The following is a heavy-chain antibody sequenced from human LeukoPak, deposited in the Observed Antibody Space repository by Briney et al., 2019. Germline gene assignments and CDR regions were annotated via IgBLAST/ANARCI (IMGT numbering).Heavy chain of an antibody. CDR1: GFTFSSYA. CDR3: AGFNNDFWSGYSYYYYYMDV. D-gene: IGHD3-3*01. J-gene: IGHJ6*03. V-gene: IGHV3-23*01. Sequence: PGGSLRLSCAASGFTFSSYAMSWVRQAPGKGLEWVSAISVNGGSTYYADSVKGRFTISRDNSKNTLYLQMNSLRAEDTAVYYCAGFNNDFWSGYSYYYYYMDVWGKGTTVTVSS. CDR2: ISVNGGST.